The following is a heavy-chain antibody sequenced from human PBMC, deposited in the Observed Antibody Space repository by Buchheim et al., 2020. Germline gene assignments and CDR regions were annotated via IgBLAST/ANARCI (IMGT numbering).Heavy chain of an antibody. J-gene: IGHJ5*02. CDR2: IYYSGSA. V-gene: IGHV4-30-4*01. Sequence: QVQLQESGPGLVKPSQTLSLTCTVSGGSISSGYYYWSWIRQSPGKGLEWIAYIYYSGSAYYNPSLKSRATISVDTSKNQFFLRLNSVTAADTAVYYCARIDNDYINYKWFDPWGQGTL. D-gene: IGHD4-11*01. CDR1: GGSISSGYYY. CDR3: ARIDNDYINYKWFDP.